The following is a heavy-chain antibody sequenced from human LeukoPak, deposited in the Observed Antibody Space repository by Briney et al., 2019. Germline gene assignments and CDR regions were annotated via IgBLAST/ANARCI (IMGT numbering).Heavy chain of an antibody. J-gene: IGHJ4*02. Sequence: ASVKVSCEASGFTFSTSAVQWVRQAPGQGLEWMGWINPNSGVTNYAQKFQGRVTMTRDTSISTAYMELSSLRSDDTAVYYCARVGVEGASCYDYWGQGTLVTASS. D-gene: IGHD2-2*01. CDR2: INPNSGVT. V-gene: IGHV1-2*02. CDR1: GFTFSTSA. CDR3: ARVGVEGASCYDY.